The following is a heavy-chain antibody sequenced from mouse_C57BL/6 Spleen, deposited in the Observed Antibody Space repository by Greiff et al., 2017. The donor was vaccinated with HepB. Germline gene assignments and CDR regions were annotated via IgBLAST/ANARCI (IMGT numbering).Heavy chain of an antibody. CDR3: ARVELGQCAY. V-gene: IGHV1-54*01. Sequence: QVQLKQSGAELVRPGTSVKVSCKASGYAFTNYLIEWVKQRPGQGLEWIGVINPGSGGTNYNEKFKGKATLTADKSSSTAYLQLSSLTSEDSAVYFCARVELGQCAYGGQETLVTVSA. CDR1: GYAFTNYL. J-gene: IGHJ3*01. CDR2: INPGSGGT. D-gene: IGHD4-1*01.